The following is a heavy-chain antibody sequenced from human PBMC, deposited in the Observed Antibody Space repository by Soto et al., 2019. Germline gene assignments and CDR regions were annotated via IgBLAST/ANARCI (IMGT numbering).Heavy chain of an antibody. D-gene: IGHD3-22*01. CDR1: GGSISSGGYS. CDR2: IYHSGST. CDR3: ARFATDYYDSSGYFGGYFDY. J-gene: IGHJ4*02. V-gene: IGHV4-30-2*01. Sequence: QLQLQESGSGLVKPSQTLSLTCAVSGGSISSGGYSWSWIRQPPGKGLEWIGYIYHSGSTYYNPFLKSRVTISVDRSKNQFSLKLSSVTAADTAVYYCARFATDYYDSSGYFGGYFDYWGQGTLVTVSS.